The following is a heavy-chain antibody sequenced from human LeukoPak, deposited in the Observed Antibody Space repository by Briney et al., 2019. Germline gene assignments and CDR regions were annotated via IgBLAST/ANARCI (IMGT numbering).Heavy chain of an antibody. J-gene: IGHJ4*02. CDR1: GFTFSNYW. CDR2: INTDGSDR. Sequence: GGSLRLSCAASGFTFSNYWMNWVRQAPGKGLAWVSRINTDGSDRSYADSVKGRFTISRDNVKNTLFLEMDSLRGEDTATYYCARGMDDIDYWGQGILITVSS. CDR3: ARGMDDIDY. D-gene: IGHD3-9*01. V-gene: IGHV3-74*01.